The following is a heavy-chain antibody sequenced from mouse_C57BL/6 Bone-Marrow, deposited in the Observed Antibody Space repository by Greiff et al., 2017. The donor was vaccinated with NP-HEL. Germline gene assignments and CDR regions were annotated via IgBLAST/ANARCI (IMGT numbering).Heavy chain of an antibody. CDR2: IYPRSGNT. CDR1: GYTFTSYG. D-gene: IGHD1-1*01. CDR3: AREEITTVPFDY. V-gene: IGHV1-81*01. J-gene: IGHJ2*01. Sequence: VMLVESGAELARPGASVKLSCKASGYTFTSYGISWVKQRTGQGLEWIGEIYPRSGNTYYNEKFKGKATLTADKSSSTAYMELRSLTSEDSAVYFCAREEITTVPFDYWGQGTTLTVSS.